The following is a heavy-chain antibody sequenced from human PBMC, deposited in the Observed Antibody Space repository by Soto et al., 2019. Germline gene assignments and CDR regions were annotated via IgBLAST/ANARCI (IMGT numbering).Heavy chain of an antibody. J-gene: IGHJ6*02. V-gene: IGHV3-23*01. CDR2: ISGSGGST. D-gene: IGHD6-19*01. CDR3: AKDSDGWDYYYYGMDV. CDR1: GFAFSNAW. Sequence: PGGSLRLSCAASGFAFSNAWINWVRQAPGKGLEWVSAISGSGGSTYYADSVEGRFTISRDNSKNTLYLQMNSLRAEDTAVYYCAKDSDGWDYYYYGMDVWGQGTTVTVSS.